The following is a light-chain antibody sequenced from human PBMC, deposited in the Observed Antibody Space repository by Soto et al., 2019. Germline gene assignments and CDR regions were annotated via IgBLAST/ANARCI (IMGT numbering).Light chain of an antibody. CDR2: DAS. Sequence: DIQMTQSPSSLSASVRDRVTITCQASQDISYYLNWFQQRPGTAPKILIYDASNLETGVPSRFSGSGSGTHFTFTISSLQPEDIATYYCQQRSSWPLTFGGGTRVEIK. CDR3: QQRSSWPLT. CDR1: QDISYY. V-gene: IGKV1-33*01. J-gene: IGKJ4*01.